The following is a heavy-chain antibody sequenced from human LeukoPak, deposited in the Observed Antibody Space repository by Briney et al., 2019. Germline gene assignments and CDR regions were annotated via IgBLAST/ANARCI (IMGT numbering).Heavy chain of an antibody. Sequence: GGSLRLSCAASGSTFSTYSMNWARQAPGKGLEWVSYISGSSNIIYYADSVKGRFTISRDNAKNSLYLQVNRLRAEDTAVYYCVRDQYDFRSVDAFDIWGQGTMVTVSS. J-gene: IGHJ3*02. CDR1: GSTFSTYS. D-gene: IGHD3-3*01. CDR2: ISGSSNII. V-gene: IGHV3-48*01. CDR3: VRDQYDFRSVDAFDI.